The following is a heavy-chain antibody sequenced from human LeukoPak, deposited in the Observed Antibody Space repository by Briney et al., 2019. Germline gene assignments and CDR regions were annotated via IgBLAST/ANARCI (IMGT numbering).Heavy chain of an antibody. D-gene: IGHD5-24*01. J-gene: IGHJ4*02. V-gene: IGHV3-30-3*01. Sequence: PGGSLRLSCAASGFTFSTYAVHWVRQAPGKGLEWVAVISYDGSNKYYADSVKGRFTISRDNSKNTLYLQMNSLRAEDTAVYYCARVSRWLQFNGDYWGQGTLVTVSS. CDR3: ARVSRWLQFNGDY. CDR1: GFTFSTYA. CDR2: ISYDGSNK.